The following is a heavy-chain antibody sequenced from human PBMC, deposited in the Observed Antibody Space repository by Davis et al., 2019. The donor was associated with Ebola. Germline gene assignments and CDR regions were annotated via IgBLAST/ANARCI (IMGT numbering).Heavy chain of an antibody. Sequence: PSETLSLTCTVSGGSISSSSYYWGWIRQPPGKGLEWIGSIYYSGSTYYNPSLKSRVTISVDTSKTQFSLKLSSVTAADTAVYYCAGLGYCSGGSCYSFRCGQGTLVTVSS. CDR1: GGSISSSSYY. D-gene: IGHD2-15*01. CDR3: AGLGYCSGGSCYSFR. V-gene: IGHV4-39*01. J-gene: IGHJ4*02. CDR2: IYYSGST.